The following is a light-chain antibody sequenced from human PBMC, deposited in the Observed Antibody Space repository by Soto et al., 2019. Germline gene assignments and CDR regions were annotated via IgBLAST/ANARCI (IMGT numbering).Light chain of an antibody. V-gene: IGKV3-11*01. Sequence: EMVLTQAPATLSLSPGERATLSCRASQSVGSSLAWYQQKPGQAPRLLIYDASNRATGIPARFSGSGSGTDFTLTISSLESEDFAIYYCQQYNSWPLTFGGGTKVDIK. CDR3: QQYNSWPLT. CDR2: DAS. J-gene: IGKJ4*01. CDR1: QSVGSS.